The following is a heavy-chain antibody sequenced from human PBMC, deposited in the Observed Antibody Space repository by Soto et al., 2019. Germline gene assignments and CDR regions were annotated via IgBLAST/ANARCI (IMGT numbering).Heavy chain of an antibody. J-gene: IGHJ6*03. CDR2: INHSGST. Sequence: SETLSLTCAVYGGSFSGYYWSWIRQPPGKGLECIGEINHSGSTNYNPSLKSRVTISVDTSKNQFSLKLSSVTAADTAVYYCARDATPPWFGELYHYMDAWGKGTTVTVSS. CDR1: GGSFSGYY. D-gene: IGHD3-10*01. CDR3: ARDATPPWFGELYHYMDA. V-gene: IGHV4-34*01.